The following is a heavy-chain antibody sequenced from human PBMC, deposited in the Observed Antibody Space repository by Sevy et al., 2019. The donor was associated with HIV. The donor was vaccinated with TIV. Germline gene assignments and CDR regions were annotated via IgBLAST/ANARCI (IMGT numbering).Heavy chain of an antibody. J-gene: IGHJ1*01. CDR3: ARDRGLVKRQLRYFQH. Sequence: GGSLRLSCAASGFTFSSYSMNWVRQAPGKGLEWVSSISSSSSYIYYADSVKGRFTISRDNAKNSLYLQMNSLRAEDTAVYYCARDRGLVKRQLRYFQHWGQGTLVTVSS. V-gene: IGHV3-21*01. CDR2: ISSSSSYI. CDR1: GFTFSSYS. D-gene: IGHD6-13*01.